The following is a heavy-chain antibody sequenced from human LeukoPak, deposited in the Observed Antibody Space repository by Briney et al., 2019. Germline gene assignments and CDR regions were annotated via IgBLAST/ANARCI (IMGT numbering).Heavy chain of an antibody. Sequence: GGSLRLSCAASGFTFSSYAMSWVRQAPGKGLEWVSAISGSGGSTYYADSVKGRFTISRDNSRNTLYLQMNSLRAEDTAVYYCAKAVRGIGSLDYWGQGTLVTVSS. CDR2: ISGSGGST. CDR1: GFTFSSYA. J-gene: IGHJ4*02. D-gene: IGHD3-10*01. CDR3: AKAVRGIGSLDY. V-gene: IGHV3-23*01.